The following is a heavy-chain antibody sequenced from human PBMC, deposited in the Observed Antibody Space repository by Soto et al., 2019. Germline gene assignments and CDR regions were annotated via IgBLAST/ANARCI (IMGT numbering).Heavy chain of an antibody. D-gene: IGHD3-3*01. CDR3: ARDFGPVCSGYSHYFDY. J-gene: IGHJ4*02. V-gene: IGHV3-48*02. CDR2: LSSSSSTI. CDR1: GFTFSSYR. Sequence: EVQLVETWGGLVQPGGSLRLSCAASGFTFSSYRMNWVRQAPRQGLEWGSYLSSSSSTIYYADSMKGRFNISRDNAKNSLFLQMNSLRDEDTAVYYCARDFGPVCSGYSHYFDYWGQGTLVTVSS.